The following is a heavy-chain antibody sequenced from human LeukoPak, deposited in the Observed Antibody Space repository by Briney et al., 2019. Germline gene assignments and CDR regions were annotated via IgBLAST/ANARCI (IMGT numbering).Heavy chain of an antibody. V-gene: IGHV4-34*01. J-gene: IGHJ4*02. CDR1: GGSFSGYY. D-gene: IGHD4-11*01. CDR3: ARASMTTGGNFDY. CDR2: INHSGST. Sequence: PSETLSLTCAVYGGSFSGYYWSWIRQPPGKGLEWIGEINHSGSTNYNPSLKSRVTISVDTSKNQFSLKLSSVTAADTAVYYCARASMTTGGNFDYWGQGTLVTVSS.